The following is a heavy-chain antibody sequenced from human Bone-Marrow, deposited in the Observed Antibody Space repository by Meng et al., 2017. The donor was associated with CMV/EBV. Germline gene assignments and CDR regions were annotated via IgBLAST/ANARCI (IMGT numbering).Heavy chain of an antibody. CDR1: GFTFSSYW. J-gene: IGHJ4*02. Sequence: GESLKISCAASGFTFSSYWMHWVRQAPGKGLVWVSRINSDGSSTSYADSVKGRFTISRDNAKNTLYLQMNSLRPEDTAVYYCARVRGMVGQLVAFDYWGQGTLVTGSS. V-gene: IGHV3-74*01. D-gene: IGHD6-6*01. CDR3: ARVRGMVGQLVAFDY. CDR2: INSDGSST.